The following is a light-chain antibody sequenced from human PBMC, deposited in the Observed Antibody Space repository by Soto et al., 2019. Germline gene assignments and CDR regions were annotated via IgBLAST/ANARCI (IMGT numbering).Light chain of an antibody. Sequence: EIVMTQSPATLSVSPGDRATLSCRASQSVSSNLAWYQQKPGQAPRLLLYGASTRATGIPARFSGSGSGTEFTLTVSSLQSEDFAVYYCQQYNNWPPYTFGQGTKLEMK. CDR1: QSVSSN. CDR3: QQYNNWPPYT. V-gene: IGKV3-15*01. CDR2: GAS. J-gene: IGKJ2*01.